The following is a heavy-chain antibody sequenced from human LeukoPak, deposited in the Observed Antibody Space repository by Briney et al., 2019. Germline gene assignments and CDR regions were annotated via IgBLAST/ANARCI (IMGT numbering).Heavy chain of an antibody. CDR3: ARASSQRWLQLGGD. J-gene: IGHJ4*02. V-gene: IGHV3-48*02. CDR1: GFSFSTYS. Sequence: GGSLRLSCTASGFSFSTYSMNWVRQAPGKGLEWVSYISSSSSTIYYADSVKGRFTISRDNAKNSLYLQMNSLRDEDTAVYYCARASSQRWLQLGGDWGQGALVTVSS. D-gene: IGHD5-24*01. CDR2: ISSSSSTI.